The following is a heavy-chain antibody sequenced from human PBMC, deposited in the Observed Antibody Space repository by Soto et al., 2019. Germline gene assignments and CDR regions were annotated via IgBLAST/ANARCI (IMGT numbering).Heavy chain of an antibody. Sequence: ASVKVSCKASGYTFTGYYMHWVRQAPGQGLEWMGWINPNSGGTNYAQKFQGWVTMTRDTSISTAYMELSRLTSDDTAVYYCARDYYEGRGYYRAVFAYWGQGTLVTVSS. D-gene: IGHD3-22*01. CDR1: GYTFTGYY. V-gene: IGHV1-2*04. CDR2: INPNSGGT. CDR3: ARDYYEGRGYYRAVFAY. J-gene: IGHJ4*02.